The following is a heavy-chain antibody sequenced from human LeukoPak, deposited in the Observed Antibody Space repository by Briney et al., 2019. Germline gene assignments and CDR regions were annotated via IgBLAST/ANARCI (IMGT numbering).Heavy chain of an antibody. J-gene: IGHJ4*02. V-gene: IGHV4-59*01. D-gene: IGHD1-26*01. CDR3: ARDEGGALTFDY. Sequence: SETLSLTCTVSGGSISSYYWSWIRQPPGKGLEWIGCIYYSGSTNYNPSLKSRVTISVDTSKNQFSLKLSSVTAADTAVYYCARDEGGALTFDYWGQGTLVTVSS. CDR2: IYYSGST. CDR1: GGSISSYY.